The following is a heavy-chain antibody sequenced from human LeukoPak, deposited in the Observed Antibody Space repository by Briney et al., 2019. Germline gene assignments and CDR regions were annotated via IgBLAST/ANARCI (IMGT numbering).Heavy chain of an antibody. Sequence: KPSETLSLTCAVYGGSFSAYYWSWLRQPPGKGLEWIGYIYYSGSTYYNPSLKSRATISVDTSKNQFSLKLSSVTAADTAVYYCARDSDFWSGYYYFHYGGQGSLVTVSS. CDR3: ARDSDFWSGYYYFHY. CDR2: IYYSGST. V-gene: IGHV4-30-4*08. J-gene: IGHJ4*02. D-gene: IGHD3-3*01. CDR1: GGSFSAYY.